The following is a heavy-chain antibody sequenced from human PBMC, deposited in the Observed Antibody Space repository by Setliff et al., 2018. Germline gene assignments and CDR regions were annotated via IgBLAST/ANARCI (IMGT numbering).Heavy chain of an antibody. V-gene: IGHV4-4*08. D-gene: IGHD3-9*01. CDR3: AHSTTFDLHHDY. CDR1: GGSISGYY. Sequence: SETLSLTCKVSGGSISGYYLTWIRQPPGKGLEWIGYFHTYGSPHYNPSLKSRVTISVDTSKNQFSLKLSSVTAADTAVYYCAHSTTFDLHHDYWGQGALVTVSS. J-gene: IGHJ4*02. CDR2: FHTYGSP.